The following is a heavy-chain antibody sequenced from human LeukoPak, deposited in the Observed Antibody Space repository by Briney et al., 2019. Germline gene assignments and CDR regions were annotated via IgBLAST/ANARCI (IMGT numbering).Heavy chain of an antibody. CDR1: GFTFSSYS. CDR2: ISSSSSYI. V-gene: IGHV3-21*04. J-gene: IGHJ4*02. D-gene: IGHD3-22*01. Sequence: PGGSLRLSCAASGFTFSSYSMHWVRQAPGKGLEWVSSISSSSSYIYYADSVKGRFTISRDNSKNSLYLQMNSLRTEDTAVYYCAKDIDEYYYDSSGYGFDYWGQGTLVTVSS. CDR3: AKDIDEYYYDSSGYGFDY.